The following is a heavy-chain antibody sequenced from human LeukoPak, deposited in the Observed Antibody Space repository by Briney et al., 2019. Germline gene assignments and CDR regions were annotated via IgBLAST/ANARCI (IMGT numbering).Heavy chain of an antibody. CDR3: ARGPDSSGYYPFDY. Sequence: SETLSLTCTVSGGSISNYYWSWIRQPPGKGLEWIGYIYYSGSTKYNPSLKSRVTISVGTSKNQLSLKLTSVTAADTAVYYCARGPDSSGYYPFDYWGQGTLVTVSS. D-gene: IGHD3-22*01. J-gene: IGHJ4*02. CDR2: IYYSGST. CDR1: GGSISNYY. V-gene: IGHV4-59*01.